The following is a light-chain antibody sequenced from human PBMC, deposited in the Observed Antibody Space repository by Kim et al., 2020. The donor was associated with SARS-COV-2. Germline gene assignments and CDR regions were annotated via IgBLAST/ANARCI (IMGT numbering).Light chain of an antibody. CDR2: DAS. CDR3: QLRTNWPPRIT. J-gene: IGKJ4*02. Sequence: EIVLTQSPATLSLSPGERATLSCRASQIVANYLAWYQQKPGQAPRLHIYDASNRATGIPPRFSGSGSGTDFTLTISSLEPEDFAVYYCQLRTNWPPRITFGGGTKVDIK. CDR1: QIVANY. V-gene: IGKV3-11*01.